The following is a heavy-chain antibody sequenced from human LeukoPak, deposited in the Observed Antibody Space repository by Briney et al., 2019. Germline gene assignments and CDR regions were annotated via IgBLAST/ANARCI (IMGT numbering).Heavy chain of an antibody. CDR2: ISYSGST. CDR3: ARSVNIVVEYYFDY. V-gene: IGHV4-59*08. D-gene: IGHD2-15*01. CDR1: HGSISSYY. J-gene: IGHJ4*02. Sequence: PSETLSLTCTVSHGSISSYYWSWIRQPPGKGLEWIGHISYSGSTNYNPSLKSRVTISVDTSKNQFSLKLNSVTAADTAVYFCARSVNIVVEYYFDYWGQGTLVTVSS.